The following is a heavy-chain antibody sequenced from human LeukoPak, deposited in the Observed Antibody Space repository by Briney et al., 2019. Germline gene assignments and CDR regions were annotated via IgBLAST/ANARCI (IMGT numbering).Heavy chain of an antibody. D-gene: IGHD2-15*01. CDR3: ARDFSTAASFFYYMDV. CDR2: ISSSGSTI. CDR1: GFTFSDYY. Sequence: PGGSLRLSCAASGFTFSDYYMSWIRQAPGKGLEWVSYISSSGSTIFYADSVRGRFTISRDNAKNSLYLQMNSLRAEDTAVYYCARDFSTAASFFYYMDVWGKGTTVTISS. J-gene: IGHJ6*03. V-gene: IGHV3-11*01.